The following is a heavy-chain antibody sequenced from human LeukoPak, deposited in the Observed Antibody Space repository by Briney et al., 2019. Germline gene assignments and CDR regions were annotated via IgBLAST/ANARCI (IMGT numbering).Heavy chain of an antibody. CDR2: IYSGGST. CDR1: GFTVSSNY. V-gene: IGHV3-53*04. D-gene: IGHD3-10*01. J-gene: IGHJ3*02. CDR3: ASDSGSYYNDAFVI. Sequence: GGSLRLSCAASGFTVSSNYMSWVRQAPGKGLEWVSVIYSGGSTYYAASVKGRFTISRHNSKNTLYLQMNSLRAEDRAVYYCASDSGSYYNDAFVIWGLGTMVTVSS.